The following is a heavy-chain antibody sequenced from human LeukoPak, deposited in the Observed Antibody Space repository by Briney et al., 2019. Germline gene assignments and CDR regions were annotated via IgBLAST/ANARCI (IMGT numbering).Heavy chain of an antibody. V-gene: IGHV4-61*01. D-gene: IGHD2-2*01. J-gene: IGHJ6*04. CDR2: IYYSGST. CDR3: ASTRLEYCSSTSCYALPAGYYDYGMDV. CDR1: GGSVSSGSYY. Sequence: PSETLSLTCTVSGGSVSSGSYYWSWIRQPPGKGLEWIGYIYYSGSTNYNPSLKSRVTISVDTSKNQFSLKLSSVTAADTAVYFCASTRLEYCSSTSCYALPAGYYDYGMDVWGKGTTVTVSS.